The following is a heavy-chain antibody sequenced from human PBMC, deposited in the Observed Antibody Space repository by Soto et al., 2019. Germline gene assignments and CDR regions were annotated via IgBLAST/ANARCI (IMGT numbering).Heavy chain of an antibody. CDR2: ISLYSDGT. J-gene: IGHJ5*02. CDR1: GYTFSNYG. D-gene: IGHD2-2*01. V-gene: IGHV1-18*01. Sequence: SVKVSCKTSGYTFSNYGITWVRQAPGQPLEWLGWISLYSDGTNYAQKFQGRVSMTTDTSTTTAYMELRSLRSDDTAVYYCARVVPGAEAWFGLWGQGTLVTVSS. CDR3: ARVVPGAEAWFGL.